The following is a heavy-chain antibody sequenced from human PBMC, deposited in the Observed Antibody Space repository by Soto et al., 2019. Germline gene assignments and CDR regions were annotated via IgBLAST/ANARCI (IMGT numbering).Heavy chain of an antibody. CDR3: AGGRVVRGVTTSVPHDF. D-gene: IGHD3-10*01. Sequence: SVKVSCKTSGYTFTTYAMHWVRQAPGQRLEWMGWINAGGGDTKYSQRFQGRVTITRDTSASTVYMELSSLTPEDTAVYFCAGGRVVRGVTTSVPHDFWGQGTLVTVSS. CDR2: INAGGGDT. J-gene: IGHJ4*02. CDR1: GYTFTTYA. V-gene: IGHV1-3*01.